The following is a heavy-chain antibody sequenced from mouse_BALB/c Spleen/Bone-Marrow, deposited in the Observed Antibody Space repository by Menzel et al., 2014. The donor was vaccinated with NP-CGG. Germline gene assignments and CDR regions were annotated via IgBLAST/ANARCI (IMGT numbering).Heavy chain of an antibody. Sequence: QVQLQQSGTELAKPGASVKMSCKASGYTFTTHWMHWVKQRPGQGLEWIGYINPSTSYTDYNQKFKDKATLTADKSSSTAYMQLSSLTSGDSTVYYCVRTDYWGLDTTLTGAS. CDR3: VRTDY. CDR2: INPSTSYT. J-gene: IGHJ2*01. V-gene: IGHV1-7*01. CDR1: GYTFTTHW.